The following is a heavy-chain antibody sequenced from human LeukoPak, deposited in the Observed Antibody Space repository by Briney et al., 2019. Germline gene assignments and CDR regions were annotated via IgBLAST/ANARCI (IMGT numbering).Heavy chain of an antibody. Sequence: SETLSLTCAVYGGSFSGYYWSWIRQPPGKGLEWIGEINHSGSTNYNPSLKSRVTISVDTSKNQFSLKLGSVTAADTAVYYCARHEGDILTGYYNGFDYWGQGTLVTVSS. CDR3: ARHEGDILTGYYNGFDY. CDR2: INHSGST. D-gene: IGHD3-9*01. V-gene: IGHV4-34*01. CDR1: GGSFSGYY. J-gene: IGHJ4*02.